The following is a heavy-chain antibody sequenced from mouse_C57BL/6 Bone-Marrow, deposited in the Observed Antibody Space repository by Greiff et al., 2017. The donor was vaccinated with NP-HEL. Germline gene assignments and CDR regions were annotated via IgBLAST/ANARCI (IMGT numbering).Heavy chain of an antibody. CDR3: ANYYGNSFYAMDY. CDR2: INPSSGYT. Sequence: QVQLKESGAELAKPGASVKLSCKASGYTFTSYWMHWVKQRPGQGLEWIGYINPSSGYTKYNQKFKDKATLTADKSSSTAYMQLSSLTYEDSAVYYCANYYGNSFYAMDYWGQGTSVTVSS. J-gene: IGHJ4*01. CDR1: GYTFTSYW. V-gene: IGHV1-7*01. D-gene: IGHD2-1*01.